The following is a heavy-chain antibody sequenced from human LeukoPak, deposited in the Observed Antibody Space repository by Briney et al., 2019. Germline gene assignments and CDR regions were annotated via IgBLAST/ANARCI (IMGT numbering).Heavy chain of an antibody. CDR2: ISSSGSTI. V-gene: IGHV3-11*01. CDR3: ARDNNWFDA. CDR1: VFTFSDYY. Sequence: GGSLRLSCAASVFTFSDYYMSWIRQAPGKELEWVSYISSSGSTIYYANSVKARFTITRNNAKNSLYLQMNSLKAEDTAVYYCARDNNWFDAWGQGTPVTVSS. J-gene: IGHJ5*01.